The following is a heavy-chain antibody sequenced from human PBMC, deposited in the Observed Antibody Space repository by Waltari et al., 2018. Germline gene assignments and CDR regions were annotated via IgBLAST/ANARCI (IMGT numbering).Heavy chain of an antibody. J-gene: IGHJ4*02. Sequence: EVQLVESGGGLVQPGGSLRLSCAASGFTFSSYEMNWVRQAPGKGLEWVSYISVSVTTIYYADSVKGRFTISRDNAKNSLYLQMNSLRAEDTAVYYCAKESGSSWSPLDYWGQGTLVTVSS. CDR1: GFTFSSYE. V-gene: IGHV3-48*03. D-gene: IGHD6-13*01. CDR3: AKESGSSWSPLDY. CDR2: ISVSVTTI.